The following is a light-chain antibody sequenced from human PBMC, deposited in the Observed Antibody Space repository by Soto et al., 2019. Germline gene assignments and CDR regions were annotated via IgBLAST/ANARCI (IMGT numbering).Light chain of an antibody. CDR2: GNN. Sequence: QSVLTQPPSVSGAPGQRGTISCTGSSSNIGVNYDVHWYQQRPGTAPKLLIFGNNNRPSGVPDRCSGSKSGTSASLAITGLQAEDEVDYSCQPYDTPLGARYGFGTGTKLTVL. CDR3: QPYDTPLGARYG. CDR1: SSNIGVNYD. V-gene: IGLV1-40*01. J-gene: IGLJ1*01.